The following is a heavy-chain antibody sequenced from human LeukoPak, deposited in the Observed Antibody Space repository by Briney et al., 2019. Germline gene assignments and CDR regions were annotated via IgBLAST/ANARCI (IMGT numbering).Heavy chain of an antibody. Sequence: GGSLRLSCAASRFTFSSYAMSWVRQAPGKGLEWVSAISGGGAGTYYADSVKGRFTISRDNSKNTLYLQMNSLRAEDTAVYYCARDPGYCSSTSCYGGFDYWGQGTLVTVSS. D-gene: IGHD2-2*01. V-gene: IGHV3-23*01. CDR3: ARDPGYCSSTSCYGGFDY. CDR1: RFTFSSYA. CDR2: ISGGGAGT. J-gene: IGHJ4*02.